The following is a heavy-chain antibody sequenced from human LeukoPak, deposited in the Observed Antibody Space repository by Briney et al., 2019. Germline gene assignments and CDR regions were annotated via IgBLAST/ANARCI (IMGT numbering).Heavy chain of an antibody. CDR1: GYTFTGYY. D-gene: IGHD3-10*01. Sequence: ASVKVSCKASGYTFTGYYMHWVRQAPGQGLEWMGRINPNSGGTNYAQKFQGRVTMTRDTSTSTVYMELSSLRSEDTAVYYCARDIITMVRGARPSTDMDVWGQGTTVTVSS. J-gene: IGHJ6*02. CDR2: INPNSGGT. V-gene: IGHV1-2*06. CDR3: ARDIITMVRGARPSTDMDV.